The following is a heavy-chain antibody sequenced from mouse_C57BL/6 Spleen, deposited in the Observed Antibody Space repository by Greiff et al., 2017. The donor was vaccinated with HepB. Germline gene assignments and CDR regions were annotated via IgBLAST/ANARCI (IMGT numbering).Heavy chain of an antibody. CDR3: TRSANWDVFDY. V-gene: IGHV1-15*01. CDR1: GYTFTDYE. CDR2: IDPETGGT. J-gene: IGHJ2*01. Sequence: VQLQQSGAELVRPGASVTLSCKASGYTFTDYEMHWVKQTPVHGLEWIGAIDPETGGTAYNQKFKGKAILTADKSSSTAYMELRSLTSEDSAVYYCTRSANWDVFDYWGQGTTLTVSS. D-gene: IGHD4-1*01.